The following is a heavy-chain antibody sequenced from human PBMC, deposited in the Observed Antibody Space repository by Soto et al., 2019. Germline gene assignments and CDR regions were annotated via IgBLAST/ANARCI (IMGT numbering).Heavy chain of an antibody. Sequence: QVQLVESGGGVVQPGRSLRLSCAASGFTFSSYGMHWVRQAPGKGLEWVAVIWYNGNNKYYADSVKGRFTISRDNSKKTLYLQMNSLRVEDTAVYYCARDTRDDVAAIAATPPDYWGQGTLVTVSS. CDR2: IWYNGNNK. CDR1: GFTFSSYG. J-gene: IGHJ4*02. D-gene: IGHD2-15*01. V-gene: IGHV3-33*01. CDR3: ARDTRDDVAAIAATPPDY.